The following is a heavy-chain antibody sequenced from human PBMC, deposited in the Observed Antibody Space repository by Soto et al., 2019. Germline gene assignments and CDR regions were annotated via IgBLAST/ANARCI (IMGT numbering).Heavy chain of an antibody. CDR1: GYTFTGYY. CDR3: ARGSYYDFWSGSDREWGYFDY. J-gene: IGHJ4*02. D-gene: IGHD3-3*01. V-gene: IGHV1-2*02. Sequence: AAVKVSCKVSGYTFTGYYMHWVRQAPGQGLEWMGGINPNSGGTNYALKFQRRVTMTRDTSISTAYMELSRLRSDDTAVYYCARGSYYDFWSGSDREWGYFDYWGQGTLVTVSS. CDR2: INPNSGGT.